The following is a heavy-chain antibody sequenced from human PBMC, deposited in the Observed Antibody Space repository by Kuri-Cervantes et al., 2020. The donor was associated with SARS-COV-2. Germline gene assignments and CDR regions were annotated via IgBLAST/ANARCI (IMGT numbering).Heavy chain of an antibody. CDR3: YCAPKEGFDS. Sequence: ASVKVSCKASGYTFTRYDINWVRQATGRGLEWMGMVKTNSGNTLYAQIFQGRVTMTRDTSTTTAYMELSSLTSEDTAIYYCYCAPKEGFDSWGQGTLVTVSS. J-gene: IGHJ4*02. CDR2: VKTNSGNT. V-gene: IGHV1-8*02. CDR1: GYTFTRYD. D-gene: IGHD2-21*01.